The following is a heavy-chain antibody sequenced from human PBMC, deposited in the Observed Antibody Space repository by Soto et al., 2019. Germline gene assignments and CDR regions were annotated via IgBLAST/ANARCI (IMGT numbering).Heavy chain of an antibody. CDR1: GYTFTSYD. CDR2: MNPNSGNT. D-gene: IGHD6-13*01. CDR3: ARGKQQLVWVWFNP. Sequence: GASVKVSCKASGYTFTSYDINWVRQATGQGLEWMGWMNPNSGNTGYAQKFQGRVTMTRNTSISTAYMELSSLRSEDTAVYYCARGKQQLVWVWFNPWGQGTLVTVSS. V-gene: IGHV1-8*01. J-gene: IGHJ5*02.